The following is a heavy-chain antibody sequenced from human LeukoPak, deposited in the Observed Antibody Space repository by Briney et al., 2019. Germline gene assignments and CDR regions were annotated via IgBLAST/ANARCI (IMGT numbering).Heavy chain of an antibody. CDR1: GFSLSNAL. J-gene: IGHJ5*02. V-gene: IGHV3-15*01. CDR2: IKGKSDGATT. CDR3: TAVPDPIVWFGELYH. Sequence: GGSLRLSCAASGFSLSNALMSWVRQAPGKGLEWLGRIKGKSDGATTSYAAPVKDRFGISRDDSKSTLYLQMNSLKTEDTAVYYCTAVPDPIVWFGELYHWGQGALVTVSS. D-gene: IGHD3-10*01.